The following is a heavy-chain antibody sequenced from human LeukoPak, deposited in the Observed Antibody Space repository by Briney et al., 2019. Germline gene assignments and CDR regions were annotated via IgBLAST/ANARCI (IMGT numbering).Heavy chain of an antibody. CDR2: IGTSGNPI. V-gene: IGHV3-48*01. CDR3: ARDQWLDY. Sequence: PGGSLRLSCAASGFTFSGYIMNWVRQAPGKGLEWVSFIGTSGNPIYYADSVKGRFTVSRDDAKNSLYLQVNSLRAEDTAVYYCARDQWLDYWGQGTLVTVSS. D-gene: IGHD6-19*01. J-gene: IGHJ4*02. CDR1: GFTFSGYI.